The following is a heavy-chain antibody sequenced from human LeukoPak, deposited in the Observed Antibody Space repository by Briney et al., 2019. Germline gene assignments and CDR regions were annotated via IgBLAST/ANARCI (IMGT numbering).Heavy chain of an antibody. J-gene: IGHJ4*02. CDR3: AKDRETAYDFWSGYSFDY. CDR1: GFTFSNYA. V-gene: IGHV3-23*01. Sequence: GGSLRLSCAASGFTFSNYAMSWVRQTPGKGLEWVSGINYSGGSTHHADSVKGRLTISRDNSKDTLYLQMNSLRAEDTAVYYCAKDRETAYDFWSGYSFDYWGQGTLVTVSS. D-gene: IGHD3-3*01. CDR2: INYSGGST.